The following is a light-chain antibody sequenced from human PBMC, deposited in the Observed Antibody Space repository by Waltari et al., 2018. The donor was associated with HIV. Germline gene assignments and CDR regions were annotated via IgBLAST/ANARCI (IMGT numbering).Light chain of an antibody. J-gene: IGLJ3*02. CDR2: DVF. V-gene: IGLV2-14*03. CDR3: ASYTARSIPWV. CDR1: SSDTGGYNY. Sequence: QSALTQPASVSASPGQSITLPCTGTSSDTGGYNYVSWYQQHPGKPPKVLIYDVFNRPSGISDRFSGSKSGSTASLTISGLQAEDEADYYCASYTARSIPWVFGGGTKLTVV.